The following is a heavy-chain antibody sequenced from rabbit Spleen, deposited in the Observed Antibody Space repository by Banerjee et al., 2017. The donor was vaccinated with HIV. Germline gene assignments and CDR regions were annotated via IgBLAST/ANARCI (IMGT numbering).Heavy chain of an antibody. D-gene: IGHD8-1*01. CDR2: IDPVFGIT. CDR3: ARDGAGGSYFAL. Sequence: QEQLVESGGGLVQPEGSLTLTCKGSGFSFSGTYWICWVRQAPGKGLEWIGYIDPVFGITYYANWVNGRFSISRENAQNTVFLQMTSLTAADTATYFCARDGAGGSYFALWGPGTLVTVS. CDR1: GFSFSGTYW. J-gene: IGHJ6*01. V-gene: IGHV1S45*01.